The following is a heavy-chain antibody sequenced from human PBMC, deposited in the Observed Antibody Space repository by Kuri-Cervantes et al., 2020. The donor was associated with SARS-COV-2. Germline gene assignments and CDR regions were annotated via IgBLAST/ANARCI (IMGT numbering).Heavy chain of an antibody. CDR2: IYESGDT. J-gene: IGHJ4*02. CDR1: GPXISSSTYY. D-gene: IGHD3-9*01. V-gene: IGHV4-39*01. CDR3: ARHXXFDKFHK. Sequence: SETLSXTCTVSGPXISSSTYYWGWIPQSPGKGLEWIGXIYESGDTYYXSSLKSRLSLSVDTSKNQFSLRLTSVTAADXXXYYCARHXXFDKFHKWGQGTQVTVSS.